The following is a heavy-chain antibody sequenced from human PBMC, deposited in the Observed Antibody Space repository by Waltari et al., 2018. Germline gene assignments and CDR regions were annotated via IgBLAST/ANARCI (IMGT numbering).Heavy chain of an antibody. J-gene: IGHJ6*02. V-gene: IGHV1-46*01. CDR1: GYTFTSYY. D-gene: IGHD2-2*02. CDR2: INPSGGST. Sequence: QVQLVQSGAEVKKPGASVKVSCKASGYTFTSYYMHWVRPATGQRLEWMGIINPSGGSTSYAQKFQGRVTMTRDTSTSTVYMELSSLRSEDTAVYYCARDAVVVVPAAIGGYYYYYGMDVWGQGTTVTVSS. CDR3: ARDAVVVVPAAIGGYYYYYGMDV.